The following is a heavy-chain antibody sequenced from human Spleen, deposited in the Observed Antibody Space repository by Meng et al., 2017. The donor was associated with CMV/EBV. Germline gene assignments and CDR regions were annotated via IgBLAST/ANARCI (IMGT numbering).Heavy chain of an antibody. V-gene: IGHV3-48*03. CDR1: GFTFSRYE. CDR3: ARDYRPYYYDSSGSPPLYYGMDV. Sequence: GESLKISCVASGFTFSRYEMNWVRQTPGKGLEWLSYISSSGSTIYYADSVKGRFTISRDNAKNSLYLQMNSLRAEDTAVYYCARDYRPYYYDSSGSPPLYYGMDVWGQGTTVTVSS. J-gene: IGHJ6*02. D-gene: IGHD3-22*01. CDR2: ISSSGSTI.